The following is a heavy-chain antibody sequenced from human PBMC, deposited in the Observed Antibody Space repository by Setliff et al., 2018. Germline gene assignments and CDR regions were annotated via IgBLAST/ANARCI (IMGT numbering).Heavy chain of an antibody. CDR2: IYYSGST. CDR1: GGSMSFYY. Sequence: SETLSLTCSVSGGSMSFYYWSWIRQPPGKGLEWIGYIYYSGSTDSNPSLKSRVAISMDTSKNQFSLKVSSVTAADTAVYYCARSFSRREKFLLDYWGQGALVTVSS. CDR3: ARSFSRREKFLLDY. J-gene: IGHJ4*02. V-gene: IGHV4-59*12.